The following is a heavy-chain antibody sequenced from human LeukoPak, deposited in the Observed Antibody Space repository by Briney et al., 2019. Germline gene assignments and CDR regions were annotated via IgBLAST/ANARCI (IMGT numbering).Heavy chain of an antibody. J-gene: IGHJ4*02. V-gene: IGHV1-18*01. CDR1: GYTFTSFG. CDR2: ISAYNGNT. D-gene: IGHD6-13*01. Sequence: ASVKVSCKASGYTFTSFGISWVRQAPGQGLEWLGWISAYNGNTNYAQKLQGRVTMTTDTSTNTAYMDLRSLRSDDTAVYYCARDFSLSSSWYPGSHWGQGTLVTVSS. CDR3: ARDFSLSSSWYPGSH.